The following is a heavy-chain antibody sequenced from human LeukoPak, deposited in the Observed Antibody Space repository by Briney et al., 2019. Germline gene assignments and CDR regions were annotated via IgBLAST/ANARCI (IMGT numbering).Heavy chain of an antibody. Sequence: ASVKVSCKTSGYTFTGYYMHWVRQGPRQGLEWRGWINPNSGGTNYAQKFQGRVTMTRDTSISTAYMELSRLRSDDTAVYYCARDADYDILTGYSLGDYWGQGTLVTVSS. D-gene: IGHD3-9*01. CDR2: INPNSGGT. CDR3: ARDADYDILTGYSLGDY. CDR1: GYTFTGYY. V-gene: IGHV1-2*02. J-gene: IGHJ4*02.